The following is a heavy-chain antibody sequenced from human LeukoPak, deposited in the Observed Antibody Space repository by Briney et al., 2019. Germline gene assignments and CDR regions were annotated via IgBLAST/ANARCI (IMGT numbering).Heavy chain of an antibody. CDR2: ISSSSNTI. CDR1: GFTFSTYG. V-gene: IGHV3-48*01. D-gene: IGHD3-3*01. J-gene: IGHJ4*02. CDR3: ARDGVTIFGVVPD. Sequence: GGSLRLSCVASGFTFSTYGMHWVRQAPGKGLEWVSYISSSSNTIYYADSVKGRFTISRDNAKNSLYLQMNSLRAEDTAVYYCARDGVTIFGVVPDWGQGTLVTVSS.